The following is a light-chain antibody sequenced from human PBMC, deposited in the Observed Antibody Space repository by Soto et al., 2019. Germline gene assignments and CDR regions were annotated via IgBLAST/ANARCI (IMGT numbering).Light chain of an antibody. J-gene: IGLJ3*02. CDR2: STN. Sequence: QAVVTQEPSFSVSPGGTVTLTCGLTSDSVSTSYYASWYQQTPGQTPRMLIYSTNTRSSGVPDRFSGSILGNKVALTITGAQADDESDYYCVLYMGSGFWVFGGGTKLTVL. CDR3: VLYMGSGFWV. V-gene: IGLV8-61*01. CDR1: SDSVSTSYY.